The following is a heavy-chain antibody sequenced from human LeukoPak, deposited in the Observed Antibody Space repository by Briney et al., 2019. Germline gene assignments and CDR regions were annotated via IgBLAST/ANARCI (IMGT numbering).Heavy chain of an antibody. V-gene: IGHV3-7*01. CDR2: IKQDGSEK. CDR3: ARVASKDYYDSSGYYYY. CDR1: GFTYSSYW. Sequence: GGSLRLSCAASGFTYSSYWMSWVRQAPGKGLEWVANIKQDGSEKYYVDSVKGRFTISRDNAKNSLYLQMNSLRAEDTAVYYCARVASKDYYDSSGYYYYWGQGTLVTVSS. J-gene: IGHJ4*02. D-gene: IGHD3-22*01.